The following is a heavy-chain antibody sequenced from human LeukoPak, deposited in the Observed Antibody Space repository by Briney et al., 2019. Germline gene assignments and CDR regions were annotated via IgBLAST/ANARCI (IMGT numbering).Heavy chain of an antibody. CDR1: GGSVSSNYA. Sequence: SETLSLTCTVTGGSVSSNYAWAWIRQSPGKGLECIGYIYESVKTYYNPSLRSRVAISVDTSKNQFSLTLRSVTAADTAVYYCARPYSSDWYFDYWGQGILVTVSS. CDR2: IYESVKT. D-gene: IGHD6-13*01. J-gene: IGHJ4*02. V-gene: IGHV4-39*01. CDR3: ARPYSSDWYFDY.